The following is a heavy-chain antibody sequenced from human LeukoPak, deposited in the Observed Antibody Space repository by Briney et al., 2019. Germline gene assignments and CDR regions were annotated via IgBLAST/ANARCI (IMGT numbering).Heavy chain of an antibody. V-gene: IGHV1-8*01. D-gene: IGHD2-15*01. J-gene: IGHJ5*02. CDR1: GYTFSRYE. CDR3: ARGHRSRGNCRGVTCWVWFDP. CDR2: MNPNTGNT. Sequence: ASVKVSCKASGYTFSRYEIHWVRQDTGQGLEWVGSMNPNTGNTAYAEKFQGRVTMTRDTSIDTAHMELSSLRSEDKAIYYCARGHRSRGNCRGVTCWVWFDPWGQGTLVTVSS.